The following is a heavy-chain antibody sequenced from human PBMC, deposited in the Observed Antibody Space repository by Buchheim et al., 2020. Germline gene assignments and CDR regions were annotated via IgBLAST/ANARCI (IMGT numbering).Heavy chain of an antibody. CDR2: IRYDGSNK. D-gene: IGHD6-19*01. V-gene: IGHV3-30*02. CDR3: AKDPGIAVAGYYYYGMDV. CDR1: GFTFSSYG. J-gene: IGHJ6*02. Sequence: QVQLVESGGGVVQPGRSLRLSCAASGFTFSSYGMHWVRQAPGKGLEWVAFIRYDGSNKYYADSVKGRFTIPRDNSKNTLYLQMNSLRAEDTAVYYCAKDPGIAVAGYYYYGMDVRGQGTT.